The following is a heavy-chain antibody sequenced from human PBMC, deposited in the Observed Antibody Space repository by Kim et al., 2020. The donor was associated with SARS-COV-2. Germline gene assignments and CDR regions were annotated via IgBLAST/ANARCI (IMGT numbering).Heavy chain of an antibody. CDR1: GGSISSSSYY. J-gene: IGHJ6*02. Sequence: SETLSLTCTVSGGSISSSSYYWGWIRQPPGKGLEWIGSIYYSGSTYYNPSLKSRVTISVDTSKNQFSLKLSSVTAADTAVYYCARQSFSYGSFYGMDVWGQGTTVTVSS. D-gene: IGHD5-18*01. CDR3: ARQSFSYGSFYGMDV. CDR2: IYYSGST. V-gene: IGHV4-39*01.